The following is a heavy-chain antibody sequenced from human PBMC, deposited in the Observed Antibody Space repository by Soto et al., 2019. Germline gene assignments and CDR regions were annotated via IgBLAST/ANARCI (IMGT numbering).Heavy chain of an antibody. D-gene: IGHD5-18*01. Sequence: LSLTCTVSGCSISSYYWSWIRQPPGKGLEWIGYIYYSGSTNYNPSLKSRVTISVDTSKNQFSLKLSSVTAADTAVYYCARRGGYSYGLNYYYGMDVWGQGTTVTVSS. CDR2: IYYSGST. CDR3: ARRGGYSYGLNYYYGMDV. J-gene: IGHJ6*02. CDR1: GCSISSYY. V-gene: IGHV4-59*08.